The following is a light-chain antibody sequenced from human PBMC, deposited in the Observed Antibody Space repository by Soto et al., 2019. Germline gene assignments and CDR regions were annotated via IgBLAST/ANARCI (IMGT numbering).Light chain of an antibody. CDR1: QGISSN. CDR2: GSA. CDR3: QQYNNLPRT. Sequence: EIVMTQSPATLSVSPGERATLSCRASQGISSNLAWYQQKPGQAPRLLLYGSATRATAVPARFSGRGSGTEFTLTISSLQSEDFAIYYCQQYNNLPRTFGQGTKVEIK. V-gene: IGKV3-15*01. J-gene: IGKJ1*01.